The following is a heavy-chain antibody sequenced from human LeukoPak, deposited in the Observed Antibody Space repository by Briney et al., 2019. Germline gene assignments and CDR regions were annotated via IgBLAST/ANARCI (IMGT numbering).Heavy chain of an antibody. CDR3: ARLSDSSGWSPASN. J-gene: IGHJ1*01. Sequence: ASVKVSCKTSGFIFTSYGITWVRQAPGQGLEWMGWVSPYNGKTNYAQDLQGRVTMTTDTSMNTAYMELRSLRSGDTAVYYCARLSDSSGWSPASNWGQGTLVSVSS. D-gene: IGHD6-19*01. V-gene: IGHV1-18*01. CDR2: VSPYNGKT. CDR1: GFIFTSYG.